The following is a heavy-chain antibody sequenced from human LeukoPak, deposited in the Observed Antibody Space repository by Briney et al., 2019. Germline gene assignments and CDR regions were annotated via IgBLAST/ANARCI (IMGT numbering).Heavy chain of an antibody. CDR2: IYGSGST. CDR3: ARVGGTNFYYYGLDV. CDR1: GGSISGYY. Sequence: PSETLSLTCAVSGGSISGYYWSWIRQPPGKGLEWIGYIYGSGSTNCNPSLKSRVTISVDTSKNQFSLKLNSVTAADTAVYYCARVGGTNFYYYGLDVWGQGTTVTVSS. D-gene: IGHD3-3*01. J-gene: IGHJ6*02. V-gene: IGHV4-59*01.